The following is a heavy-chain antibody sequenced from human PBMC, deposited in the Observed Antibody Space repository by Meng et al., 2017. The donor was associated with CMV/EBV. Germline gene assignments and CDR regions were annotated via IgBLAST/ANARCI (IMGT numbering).Heavy chain of an antibody. CDR2: TYYRSKWYN. Sequence: GQPEQSGPGLVKPPQTPPLPRAISGDSVSSNSAAWNWIRQSPSRGLEWLGRTYYRSKWYNDYAVSVKSRITINPDTSKNQFSLQLNSVTPEDTAVYYCARDKGMVELGSWFDPWGQGTLVTVSS. V-gene: IGHV6-1*01. D-gene: IGHD2-15*01. CDR1: GDSVSSNSAA. CDR3: ARDKGMVELGSWFDP. J-gene: IGHJ5*02.